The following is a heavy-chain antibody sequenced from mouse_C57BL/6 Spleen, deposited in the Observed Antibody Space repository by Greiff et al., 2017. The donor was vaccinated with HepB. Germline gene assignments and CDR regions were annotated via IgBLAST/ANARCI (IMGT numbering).Heavy chain of an antibody. J-gene: IGHJ3*01. D-gene: IGHD2-5*01. Sequence: EVHLVESGGGLVKPGGSLKLSCAASGFTFSSYTMSWVRQTPEKRLEWVATISGGGGNTYYPDSVKGRFTISRDNAKNTLYLQMSSLRSEDTALYYCARQSSNYVWFAYWGQGTLVTVSA. V-gene: IGHV5-9*01. CDR3: ARQSSNYVWFAY. CDR1: GFTFSSYT. CDR2: ISGGGGNT.